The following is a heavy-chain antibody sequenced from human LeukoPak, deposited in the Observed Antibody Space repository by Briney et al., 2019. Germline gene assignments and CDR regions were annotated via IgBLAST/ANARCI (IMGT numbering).Heavy chain of an antibody. CDR3: VRRRRIAPAATDY. V-gene: IGHV4-34*01. D-gene: IGHD2-2*01. CDR2: INHSGST. CDR1: GESFSGYY. Sequence: NSSDTLSLTCAVYGESFSGYYWSWIRQPPGKGLEWIGEINHSGSTNDNPSLKGRVTISVDTSKNQFSLKLRSVTAADTAVYYCVRRRRIAPAATDYWGQGTLVTVSS. J-gene: IGHJ4*02.